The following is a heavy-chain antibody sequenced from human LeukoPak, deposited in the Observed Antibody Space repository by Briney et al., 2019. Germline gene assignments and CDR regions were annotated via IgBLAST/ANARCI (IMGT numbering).Heavy chain of an antibody. D-gene: IGHD3-10*01. CDR3: ARRVWFGESSHGSFDL. CDR1: GGSFSGYY. V-gene: IGHV4-34*01. Sequence: PSETLSLTCAVYGGSFSGYYWSWIRQPPGKGLEWIGEINHSGSTSYNPSLKSQVTISINTSKNQFSLKLSSVTAADTAVFYCARRVWFGESSHGSFDLWGRGTLVTVSS. CDR2: INHSGST. J-gene: IGHJ2*01.